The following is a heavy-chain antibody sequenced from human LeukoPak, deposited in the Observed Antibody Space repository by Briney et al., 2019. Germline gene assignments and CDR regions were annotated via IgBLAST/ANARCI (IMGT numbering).Heavy chain of an antibody. J-gene: IGHJ4*02. CDR1: GYTFTSYY. D-gene: IGHD3-22*01. V-gene: IGHV1-46*01. CDR2: INPSGGST. CDR3: ARSFWSSGYYYAPFEY. Sequence: GASVTVSRKASGYTFTSYYMHWVRQAPGQGLEWMGIINPSGGSTSYAQKFQGRVTMTRDTSTSTVYMELSSLRSEDTAVYYCARSFWSSGYYYAPFEYWGQGALVTVSS.